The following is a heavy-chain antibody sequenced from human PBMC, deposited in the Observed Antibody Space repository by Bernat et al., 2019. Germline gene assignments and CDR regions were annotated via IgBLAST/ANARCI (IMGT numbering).Heavy chain of an antibody. CDR3: AKILSQVDYHWYGADV. V-gene: IGHV3-23*01. CDR2: ISGGGDRT. CDR1: GFTFSSYD. D-gene: IGHD1-20*01. Sequence: EVQLLESGGGLVQPGGSLRLSCAASGFTFSSYDMIWVRQAPGKGLEWVSGISGGGDRTYDADSVKGRFTISRDNSKNTLSLQMNSLRAEDTAVYYCAKILSQVDYHWYGADVWGQGTTVTVSS. J-gene: IGHJ6*02.